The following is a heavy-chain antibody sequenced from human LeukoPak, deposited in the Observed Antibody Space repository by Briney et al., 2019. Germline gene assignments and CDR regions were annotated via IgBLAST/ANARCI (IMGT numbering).Heavy chain of an antibody. D-gene: IGHD6-6*01. CDR1: GGSFSGYY. J-gene: IGHJ6*03. CDR2: INHSGST. V-gene: IGHV4-34*01. Sequence: PSETLSLTCAVYGGSFSGYYWSWIRQPPGKGLEWIGEINHSGSTNCNPSLKSRVTISVDTSKNQFSLKLSSVTAADTAVYYCARGGIAARYYYYYYMDVWGKGTTVTVSS. CDR3: ARGGIAARYYYYYYMDV.